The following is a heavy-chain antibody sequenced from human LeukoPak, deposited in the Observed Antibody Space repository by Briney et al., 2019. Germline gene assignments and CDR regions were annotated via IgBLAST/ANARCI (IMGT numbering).Heavy chain of an antibody. J-gene: IGHJ4*02. D-gene: IGHD4-23*01. V-gene: IGHV4-59*11. CDR2: IYYSGST. CDR1: GGSISSHY. CDR3: ARWTVVTRFDY. Sequence: PSETLSLTCTVSGGSISSHYWSWIRQPPGKGPEWIGYIYYSGSTNYNPSLKSRVTISVDTSKNQFSLKLSSVTAADTAVYYCARWTVVTRFDYWGQGTLITVSS.